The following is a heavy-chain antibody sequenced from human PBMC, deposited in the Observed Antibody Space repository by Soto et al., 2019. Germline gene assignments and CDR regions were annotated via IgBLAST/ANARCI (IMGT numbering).Heavy chain of an antibody. V-gene: IGHV3-30-3*01. D-gene: IGHD3-22*01. CDR2: ISYDGSNK. CDR1: GHTFSSYA. J-gene: IGHJ6*02. CDR3: ARDGGDSSGYYYRGDYYYYYGMDV. Sequence: GESLKISRAASGHTFSSYAMHWVRQAPGKGLEWVAVISYDGSNKYYADSVKGRFTISRDNSKNTLYLQMNSLRAEDTAVYYCARDGGDSSGYYYRGDYYYYYGMDVWGQGTTVTVSS.